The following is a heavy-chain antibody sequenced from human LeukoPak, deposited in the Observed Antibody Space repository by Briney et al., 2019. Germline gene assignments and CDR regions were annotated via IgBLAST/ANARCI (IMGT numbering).Heavy chain of an antibody. CDR1: GGSISSYY. V-gene: IGHV4-59*12. J-gene: IGHJ6*02. Sequence: SETLSLTCTVSGGSISSYYWSWIRQPPGKGLEWIGYIYYSGSTYYNPPLESRVTISIDTSKNQFSLKLSSVTAADTAVYYCGRGGFLWGQGTTATVSS. CDR3: GRGGFL. CDR2: IYYSGST.